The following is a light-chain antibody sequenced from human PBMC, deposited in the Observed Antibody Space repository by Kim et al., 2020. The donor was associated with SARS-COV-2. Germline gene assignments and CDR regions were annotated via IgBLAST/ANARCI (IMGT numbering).Light chain of an antibody. Sequence: QPVLTQSSSASASLGSSVKLSCTLSSGHDDYIIAWHQHQPTKAPRHLLIERSGNYNKGRGVPDRFSGSRSGADRYLTISNVQSDDEATYYCETWDNNIRVFGGGTQLTVL. V-gene: IGLV4-60*03. CDR2: ERSGNY. CDR1: SGHDDYI. CDR3: ETWDNNIRV. J-gene: IGLJ3*02.